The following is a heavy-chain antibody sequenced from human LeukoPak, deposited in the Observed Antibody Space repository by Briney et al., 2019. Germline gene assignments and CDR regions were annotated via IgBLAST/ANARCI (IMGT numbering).Heavy chain of an antibody. J-gene: IGHJ5*02. CDR3: ARGLPRGAARRRWFDP. V-gene: IGHV1-8*03. D-gene: IGHD6-6*01. Sequence: ASVKVSCKASGYTFTSYDINWLRQATGQGLEWMGWMNPNSGNTGYAQKFQGRVTITRNTSISTAYMELSSLRSEDTAVYYCARGLPRGAARRRWFDPWGQGTLVTVSS. CDR2: MNPNSGNT. CDR1: GYTFTSYD.